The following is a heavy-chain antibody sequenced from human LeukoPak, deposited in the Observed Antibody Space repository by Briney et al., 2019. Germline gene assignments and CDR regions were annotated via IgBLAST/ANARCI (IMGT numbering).Heavy chain of an antibody. CDR2: INTNTGNP. CDR3: ARDYFSGYAFFDY. J-gene: IGHJ4*02. V-gene: IGHV7-4-1*02. CDR1: GYTFTGYY. Sequence: ASVKVSCKASGYTFTGYYMHWVRQAPGQGLEWMGWINTNTGNPTYAQGFTGRFVFSLDTSVSTAYLQISSLKAEDTAVYYCARDYFSGYAFFDYWGQGTLVTVSS. D-gene: IGHD5-12*01.